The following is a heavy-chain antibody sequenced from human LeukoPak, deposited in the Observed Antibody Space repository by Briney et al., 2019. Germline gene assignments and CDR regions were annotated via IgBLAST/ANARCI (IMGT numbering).Heavy chain of an antibody. CDR2: IYYNGST. CDR1: GGSISSSSFY. Sequence: SETLSLTCTVSGGSISSSSFYWGWIRQPPGKGLEWIGTIYYNGSTYYNPSLKSRVTISVDTSKNQFSMKLSSVTAADTAVYYCARRGTTAGIYRFDPWGQGTLVSVSS. D-gene: IGHD6-13*01. V-gene: IGHV4-39*01. CDR3: ARRGTTAGIYRFDP. J-gene: IGHJ5*02.